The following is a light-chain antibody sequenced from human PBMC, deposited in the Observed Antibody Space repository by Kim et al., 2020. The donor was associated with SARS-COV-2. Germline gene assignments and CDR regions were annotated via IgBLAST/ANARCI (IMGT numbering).Light chain of an antibody. V-gene: IGLV3-27*01. CDR1: LLANTY. Sequence: VAPGQTARITGSGDLLANTYAWWYQQKPGQAPLLLIYNDCERPSGIPERFSGSTSGTTVTLTISGAQVDDEADYYCYSAADSEGVFGGGTQLTVL. CDR2: NDC. CDR3: YSAADSEGV. J-gene: IGLJ3*02.